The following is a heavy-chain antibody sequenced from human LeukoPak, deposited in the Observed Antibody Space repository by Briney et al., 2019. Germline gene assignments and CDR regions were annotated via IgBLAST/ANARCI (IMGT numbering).Heavy chain of an antibody. CDR1: GYTFTGYY. CDR3: ARDPSVATTGIYYYYYYMDV. CDR2: INPNSGGT. Sequence: GASVKVSCKASGYTFTGYYMHWVRQAPGQGLEWMGWINPNSGGTNYAQKFQGRVTMTRDTSISTAYMELSRLRSDDTAVYYCARDPSVATTGIYYYYYYMDVWGKGTTVTVSS. V-gene: IGHV1-2*02. D-gene: IGHD5-12*01. J-gene: IGHJ6*03.